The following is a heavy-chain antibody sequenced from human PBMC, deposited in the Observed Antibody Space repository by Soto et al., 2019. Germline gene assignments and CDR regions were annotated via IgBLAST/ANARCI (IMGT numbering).Heavy chain of an antibody. D-gene: IGHD1-26*01. CDR2: INTDGSTT. J-gene: IGHJ4*02. CDR3: ARPYAGSYDSDH. V-gene: IGHV3-74*01. CDR1: GLTFSIYW. Sequence: GGSLRLSCAASGLTFSIYWMHWVRQAPGKGLVWVSRINTDGSTTNYADSVKGRFTISRDNAKNTLYLQMNSLRAEETAVYYCARPYAGSYDSDHWGQGTLVTVSS.